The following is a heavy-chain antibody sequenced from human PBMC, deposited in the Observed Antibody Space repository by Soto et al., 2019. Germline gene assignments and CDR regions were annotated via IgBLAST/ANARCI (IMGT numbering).Heavy chain of an antibody. CDR3: ARQRRGGYWFDP. Sequence: PSETLSLTCTVSGASVTNGDYYWTWMRQSPGKGLEWIGNIYYTETTIYNPSLNSRLNISIDTSRNQFSLQLTSVTAADSAIYYCARQRRGGYWFDPWGQGTLVTVSS. CDR1: GASVTNGDYY. V-gene: IGHV4-30-4*01. J-gene: IGHJ5*02. CDR2: IYYTETT.